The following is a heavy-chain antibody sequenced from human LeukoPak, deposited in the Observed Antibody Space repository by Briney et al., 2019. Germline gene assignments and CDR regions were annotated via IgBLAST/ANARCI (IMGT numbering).Heavy chain of an antibody. D-gene: IGHD3-22*01. CDR1: GFTFSSYA. CDR3: AKDPGDSSGYFRVFDY. J-gene: IGHJ4*02. CDR2: ISGSGGST. V-gene: IGHV3-23*01. Sequence: GGPLRLSCAASGFTFSSYAMSWVRQAPGKGLEWVSAISGSGGSTYYADSVKGRFTISRDNSKNTLYLQMNSLRAEDTAVYYCAKDPGDSSGYFRVFDYWGQGTLVTVSS.